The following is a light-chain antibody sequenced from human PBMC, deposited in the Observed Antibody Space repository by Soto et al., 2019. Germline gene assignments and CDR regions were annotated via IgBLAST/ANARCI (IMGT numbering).Light chain of an antibody. J-gene: IGLJ3*02. Sequence: QSALTQPASVSGSPGQSVTISCTGSSSDGGSYNLVSWYQQHPGKAPKLMIYEVSKRPSGVSNRFSGSKSGNTASLTISGLQAEDEADYYCCSYAGSSTSWVFGGGTKVTVL. V-gene: IGLV2-23*02. CDR3: CSYAGSSTSWV. CDR1: SSDGGSYNL. CDR2: EVS.